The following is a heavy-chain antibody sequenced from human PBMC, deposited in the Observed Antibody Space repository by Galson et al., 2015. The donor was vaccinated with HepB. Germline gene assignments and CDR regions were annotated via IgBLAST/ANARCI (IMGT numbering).Heavy chain of an antibody. CDR3: ARVDTDSSGYYLYFDY. J-gene: IGHJ4*02. CDR1: GFTFSDYY. CDR2: ISSSSSYT. V-gene: IGHV3-11*05. D-gene: IGHD3-22*01. Sequence: SLRLSCAASGFTFSDYYMSWIRQAPGKGLEWVSYISSSSSYTNYADSVKGRFTISRDNAKNSLYLQMNSLRAEDTAVYYCARVDTDSSGYYLYFDYWGQGTLVTVSS.